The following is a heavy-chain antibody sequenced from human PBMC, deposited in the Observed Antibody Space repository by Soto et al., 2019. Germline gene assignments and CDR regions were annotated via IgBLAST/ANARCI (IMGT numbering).Heavy chain of an antibody. Sequence: QMQLVESGGGVVQPGESLRLSCAASGFTSNYYPMHWVRQTPGKGLEWVAVISFDGSNKYYADSVKGRFTISRDNSKNMLYLQMNSLRAEDAAVYYCARLPGALVAVLYIYPLDGREAMSDVDVWGQGTTVSVSS. CDR2: ISFDGSNK. CDR1: GFTSNYYP. D-gene: IGHD6-19*01. CDR3: ARLPGALVAVLYIYPLDGREAMSDVDV. J-gene: IGHJ6*02. V-gene: IGHV3-30-3*01.